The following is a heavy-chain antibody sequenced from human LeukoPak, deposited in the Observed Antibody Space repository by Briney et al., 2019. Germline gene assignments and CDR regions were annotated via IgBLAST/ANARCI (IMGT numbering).Heavy chain of an antibody. D-gene: IGHD6-13*01. V-gene: IGHV4-31*03. CDR2: IYYSGST. Sequence: PSQTLSLTCTVSGGSISSGGYYWSWIRQHPGKGLEWIGYIYYSGSTYYNPSLKSRVTISVDTSKNQFSLKLSSVTAADTAVYYCARAFGYSSSWYEGWFDPWGQGTLVTVSS. CDR1: GGSISSGGYY. CDR3: ARAFGYSSSWYEGWFDP. J-gene: IGHJ5*02.